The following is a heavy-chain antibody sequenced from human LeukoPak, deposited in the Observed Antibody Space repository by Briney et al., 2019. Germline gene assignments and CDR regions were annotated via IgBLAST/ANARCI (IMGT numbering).Heavy chain of an antibody. Sequence: PSETLSLTCAVSGGSISSRNWWSWVRQPPGKGLEWIGEIYHSGSTNYNPSLQSRVSISVDKSKNQFSLKLSSVTAADTAVYYCARDQTSKGDAFDIWGQGTMVTVSS. CDR2: IYHSGST. V-gene: IGHV4-4*02. CDR3: ARDQTSKGDAFDI. CDR1: GGSISSRNW. J-gene: IGHJ3*02.